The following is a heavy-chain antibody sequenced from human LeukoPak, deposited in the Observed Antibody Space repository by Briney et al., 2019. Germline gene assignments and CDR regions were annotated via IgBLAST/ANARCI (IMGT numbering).Heavy chain of an antibody. D-gene: IGHD2-15*01. V-gene: IGHV3-23*01. CDR3: ATGTRVTALLLRYFDY. CDR2: ISGSGGNT. Sequence: GGSLRLSCAASGFTFSSYAMSWVRQAPGKGLEWVSAISGSGGNTYYADSVKGRSTISRDNSKNTLYLQMNSLRAEDTAVYYCATGTRVTALLLRYFDYWGQGTLVTVSS. J-gene: IGHJ4*02. CDR1: GFTFSSYA.